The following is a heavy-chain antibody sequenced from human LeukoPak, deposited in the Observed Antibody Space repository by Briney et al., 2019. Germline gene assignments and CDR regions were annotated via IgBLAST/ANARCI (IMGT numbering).Heavy chain of an antibody. D-gene: IGHD3-22*01. CDR1: GGSFSGYY. V-gene: IGHV4-34*01. J-gene: IGHJ4*02. CDR3: ARGRKHSRDFDY. CDR2: VNHSGST. Sequence: SETLSLTCAVYGGSFSGYYWSWIRQPPGKGLEWIGEVNHSGSTNYNPSLKSRGTISVDTSKNQFSLKLSSVTAADTAVYYCARGRKHSRDFDYWGQGTLVTVSS.